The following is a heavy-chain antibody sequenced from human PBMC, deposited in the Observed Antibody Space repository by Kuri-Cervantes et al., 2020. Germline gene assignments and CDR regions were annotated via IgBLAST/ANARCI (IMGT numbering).Heavy chain of an antibody. Sequence: GGSLRLSCAASGFTFSNYWMHWVRQPPGKGLVWVSRINVDGSSTSYADSVKGRFTISRDNAKNSLYLQMNSLRAEDTALYYCAKASSGSNPRVCYFDYWGQGTLVTVSS. D-gene: IGHD3-22*01. CDR1: GFTFSNYW. V-gene: IGHV3-74*01. CDR3: AKASSGSNPRVCYFDY. CDR2: INVDGSST. J-gene: IGHJ4*02.